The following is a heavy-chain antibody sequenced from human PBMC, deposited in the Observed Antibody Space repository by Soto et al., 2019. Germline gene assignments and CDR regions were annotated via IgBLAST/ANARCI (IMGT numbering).Heavy chain of an antibody. D-gene: IGHD3-10*01. Sequence: LSETLSLTCSVSGDSINRGGFFWSWIRQHPGEGLEWIGYIYYSGSTYYNPSLKSRVNISVDTSKNHFSLTLGSVTAPDTAIYYCARGAMLRGPGYYYALDVWGQGTTVTVSS. CDR1: GDSINRGGFF. CDR2: IYYSGST. V-gene: IGHV4-31*03. J-gene: IGHJ6*02. CDR3: ARGAMLRGPGYYYALDV.